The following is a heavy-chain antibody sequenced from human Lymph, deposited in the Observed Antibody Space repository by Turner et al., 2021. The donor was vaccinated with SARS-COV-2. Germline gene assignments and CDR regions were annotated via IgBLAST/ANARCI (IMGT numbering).Heavy chain of an antibody. CDR1: VLTVSSNY. Sequence: EVKLVESGGGLVQPGGSLRLSCAASVLTVSSNYMNWVRQAPGKGVEWVSVIYSGCSTFYADSVKGRFTISRHNSKNTLYLQMNSLRAEDTAVYYCARDLDTAGGMDVWGQGTTVTVSS. D-gene: IGHD5-18*01. V-gene: IGHV3-53*04. CDR2: IYSGCST. J-gene: IGHJ6*02. CDR3: ARDLDTAGGMDV.